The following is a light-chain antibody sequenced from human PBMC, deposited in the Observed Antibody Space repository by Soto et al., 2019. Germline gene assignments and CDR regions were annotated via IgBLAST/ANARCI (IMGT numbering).Light chain of an antibody. CDR2: DAS. J-gene: IGKJ1*01. Sequence: DIQVTQSPSSLSASVGDRVTIACRTSQSISTSLNWYQQKPGKGPKLLIYDASSLESGVPSRFSGSGSGTEFTLTISSLQPDDFATYYCQQYNSYSWPFGQGTTVDIK. CDR3: QQYNSYSWP. V-gene: IGKV1-5*01. CDR1: QSISTS.